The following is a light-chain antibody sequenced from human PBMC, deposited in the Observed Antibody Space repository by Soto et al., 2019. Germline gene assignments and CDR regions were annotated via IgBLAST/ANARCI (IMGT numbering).Light chain of an antibody. CDR1: QAISSR. V-gene: IGKV1-12*01. CDR3: QQSNSFPLT. Sequence: DIPMTQSPSSVSASLGDRVTITCRASQAISSRLAWYQQKPGKAPKLLIYAASILQSGVPSRFSGSASGTDFTLTISSLRPEDFATYFCQQSNSFPLTFGGGTMVEIK. J-gene: IGKJ4*01. CDR2: AAS.